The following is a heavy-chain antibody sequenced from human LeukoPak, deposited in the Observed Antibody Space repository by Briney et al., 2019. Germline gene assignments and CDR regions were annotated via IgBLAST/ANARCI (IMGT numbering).Heavy chain of an antibody. D-gene: IGHD3-10*01. Sequence: GGSLRLSCAASGFTFSSYAMSWVRQAPGKGLEWVSAISGSGGSTYYADSVKGRFTISRDNFGSTLYLQMDSLRAEDTAVYYCAKRIEGPSGKFDYWGQGAQVTVSS. CDR2: ISGSGGST. J-gene: IGHJ4*02. V-gene: IGHV3-23*01. CDR1: GFTFSSYA. CDR3: AKRIEGPSGKFDY.